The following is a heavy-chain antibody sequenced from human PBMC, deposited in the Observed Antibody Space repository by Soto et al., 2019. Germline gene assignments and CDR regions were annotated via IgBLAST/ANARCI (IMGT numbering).Heavy chain of an antibody. J-gene: IGHJ4*02. CDR3: AHAGDYDLLSFDH. CDR1: GFSLTTTHMG. CDR2: IYWVDDK. Sequence: QITLKESGPPLVRPAQTLTLTCAFSGFSLTTTHMGVAWIRQPPGKALEWLALIYWVDDKRYSPSLKNRLAISKDTSRNRVVLTITNMNPEDTGTYFCAHAGDYDLLSFDHWGPGTLVTVSS. D-gene: IGHD4-17*01. V-gene: IGHV2-5*02.